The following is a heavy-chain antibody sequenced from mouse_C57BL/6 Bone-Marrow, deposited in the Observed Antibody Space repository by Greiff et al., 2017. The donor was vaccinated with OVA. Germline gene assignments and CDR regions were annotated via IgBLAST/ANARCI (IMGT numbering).Heavy chain of an antibody. Sequence: LVESGPELVKPGASVKISCKASGYAFSSSWMNWVKQRPGTGLEWIGRIYTGDGDTNYNGKFKGKATLTADKSSSTAYMQLSSLTSADSAVYFCAKRWLPYWYFDVWGTGTTVTVSS. V-gene: IGHV1-82*01. CDR3: AKRWLPYWYFDV. J-gene: IGHJ1*03. CDR2: IYTGDGDT. CDR1: GYAFSSSW. D-gene: IGHD2-3*01.